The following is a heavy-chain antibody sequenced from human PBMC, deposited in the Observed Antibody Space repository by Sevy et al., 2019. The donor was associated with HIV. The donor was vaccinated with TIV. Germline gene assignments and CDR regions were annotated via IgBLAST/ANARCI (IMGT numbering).Heavy chain of an antibody. CDR3: AKSWGSITAAGLDY. CDR2: VSSSSDYI. V-gene: IGHV3-21*01. D-gene: IGHD6-13*01. CDR1: GFTFSSYS. Sequence: GGSLRLSCVASGFTFSSYSMHWVRQAPGKGLKWVSSVSSSSDYIYYADSVKGRFTISRDNAKNSLYLQMNSLRAEDTAVYYCAKSWGSITAAGLDYWGQGTLVTVSS. J-gene: IGHJ4*02.